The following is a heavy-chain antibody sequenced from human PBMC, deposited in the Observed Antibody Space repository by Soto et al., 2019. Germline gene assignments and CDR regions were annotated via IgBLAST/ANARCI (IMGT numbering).Heavy chain of an antibody. Sequence: TSETLSLTCAVYGGSFSGYYWSWIRQPPGKGLEWIGEINHSGSTNYNPSLKSRVTISVDTSKNQFSLKLSSVTAADTAVYYCAAWVREYGDYSRDIWGQGTMVTVSS. J-gene: IGHJ3*02. D-gene: IGHD4-17*01. V-gene: IGHV4-34*01. CDR3: AAWVREYGDYSRDI. CDR2: INHSGST. CDR1: GGSFSGYY.